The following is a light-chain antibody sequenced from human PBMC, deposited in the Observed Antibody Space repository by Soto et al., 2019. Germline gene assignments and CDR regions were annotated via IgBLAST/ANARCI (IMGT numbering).Light chain of an antibody. V-gene: IGLV2-8*01. CDR1: SSDVGGYNY. CDR3: SSYAVTNIFV. CDR2: EVS. J-gene: IGLJ1*01. Sequence: QSVLTQPPSASGSPGQSVTISCTGTSSDVGGYNYVSWYQQHPGKAPKVIIYEVSKRPSGVPDRFPGSKSGSTASLTVSGLQAEDEADYYCSSYAVTNIFVFGTGTKV.